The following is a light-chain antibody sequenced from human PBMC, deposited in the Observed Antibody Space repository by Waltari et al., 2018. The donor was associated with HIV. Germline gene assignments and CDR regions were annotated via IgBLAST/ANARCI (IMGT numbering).Light chain of an antibody. CDR3: YSTDSSGYHKV. CDR1: ALAKKY. Sequence: SYELTQPPSVSVSPGQAARITCSGDALAKKYAYLYQQKSGQAPVLVIYEDDKRPSGIPERFSASTSGTMATLTISGAQVEDEGDYYCYSTDSSGYHKVFGGGTKLTVL. V-gene: IGLV3-10*01. J-gene: IGLJ2*01. CDR2: EDD.